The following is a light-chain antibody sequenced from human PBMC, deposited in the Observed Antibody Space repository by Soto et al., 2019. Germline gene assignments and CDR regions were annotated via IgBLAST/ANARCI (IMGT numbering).Light chain of an antibody. CDR3: CSYGGSNTVV. V-gene: IGLV2-8*01. CDR2: EAS. J-gene: IGLJ2*01. Sequence: QSALTQPPSASGSPGQSVTISCTGSSSDVGGYNYVSWYQQHPGKAPKLMIYEASKRPSGVPDRLSGSKSGTTASLTVSGLQAEDDADYSCCSYGGSNTVVFGGGTTLTVL. CDR1: SSDVGGYNY.